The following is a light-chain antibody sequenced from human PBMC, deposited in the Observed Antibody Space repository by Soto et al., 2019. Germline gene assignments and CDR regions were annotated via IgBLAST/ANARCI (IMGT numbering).Light chain of an antibody. CDR2: DNT. CDR3: QSYDSSLSGWL. Sequence: QSVLTQPPSVSGATGRRVTISCTGGSSNIGAAFDVHWYQHLPGTAPKLLIYDNTSRPSGVPDRFSGSKSGTSASLAITGLQAEDEAYYYCQSYDSSLSGWLFGGGTKLTVL. V-gene: IGLV1-40*01. J-gene: IGLJ2*01. CDR1: SSNIGAAFD.